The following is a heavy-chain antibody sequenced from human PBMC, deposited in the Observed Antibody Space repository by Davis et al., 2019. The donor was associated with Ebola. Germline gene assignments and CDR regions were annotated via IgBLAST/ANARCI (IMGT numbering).Heavy chain of an antibody. V-gene: IGHV4-59*01. CDR1: GGSIINYH. CDR3: ARGDYDFWSRWSFDN. D-gene: IGHD3-3*01. CDR2: IYHSGDT. J-gene: IGHJ3*02. Sequence: PSETLSLTCTVSGGSIINYHWAWIRQTPGKGLEWIGYIYHSGDTNYNPSLKSRVTMSVDRSKNQFSLKLSSVTAADTAVYYCARGDYDFWSRWSFDNWGQGKMVTVSS.